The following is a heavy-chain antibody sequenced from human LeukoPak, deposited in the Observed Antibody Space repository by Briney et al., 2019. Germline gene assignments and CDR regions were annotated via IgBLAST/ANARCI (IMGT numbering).Heavy chain of an antibody. J-gene: IGHJ5*02. V-gene: IGHV3-21*01. Sequence: PGGSLRLSCAASGFTFSSYSMNWVRQAPGKGLEWVSSISSSSSYIYYADSVKGRFTISRDNAKNSLYLQMNSLRAEDTAVYYCARDLVGFPGSYYTALNWFDPWGQGTLVTVSS. CDR3: ARDLVGFPGSYYTALNWFDP. D-gene: IGHD3-10*01. CDR1: GFTFSSYS. CDR2: ISSSSSYI.